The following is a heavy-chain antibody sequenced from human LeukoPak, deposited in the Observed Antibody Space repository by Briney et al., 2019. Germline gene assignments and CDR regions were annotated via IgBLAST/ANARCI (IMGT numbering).Heavy chain of an antibody. D-gene: IGHD4-17*01. CDR3: ASRDTTSYWYFDL. J-gene: IGHJ2*01. CDR1: GGSISSGDYY. Sequence: PSQTLSLTCTVSGGSISSGDYYWSWIRQPPGKGLEWIGYIYYSGSTYYNPSLKSRVTISVDTSKNRFSLKLSSVTAADTAVYYCASRDTTSYWYFDLWGRGTLVTVSS. CDR2: IYYSGST. V-gene: IGHV4-30-4*01.